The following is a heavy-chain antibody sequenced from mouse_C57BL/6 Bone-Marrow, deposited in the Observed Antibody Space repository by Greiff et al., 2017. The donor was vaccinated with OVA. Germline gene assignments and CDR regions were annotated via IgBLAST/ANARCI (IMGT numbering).Heavy chain of an antibody. J-gene: IGHJ2*01. V-gene: IGHV1-81*01. CDR2: IYPRSGNT. Sequence: QVQLKQSGAELARPGASVKLSCKASGYTFTSYGISWVKQRTGQGLEWIGEIYPRSGNTYYNEKFKGKATLTADKSSSTAYMELRSLTSEDSAVYFCARGETGHFDYWGQGTTLTVSS. D-gene: IGHD4-1*01. CDR1: GYTFTSYG. CDR3: ARGETGHFDY.